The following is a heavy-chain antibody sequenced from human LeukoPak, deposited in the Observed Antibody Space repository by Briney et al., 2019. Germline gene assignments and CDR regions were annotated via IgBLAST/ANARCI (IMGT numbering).Heavy chain of an antibody. D-gene: IGHD6-25*01. CDR2: ISGSGYST. CDR1: GFTFNNYA. CDR3: AKNPPTAGGTGDYYYYYMDV. V-gene: IGHV3-23*01. J-gene: IGHJ6*03. Sequence: GGSLRLSCVASGFTFNNYAMTWVRQAPGKGLEWVSAISGSGYSTYYADSVKGRFTISRDKSKNTLYLQMNSLRTEDTAVYYCAKNPPTAGGTGDYYYYYMDVWGKGTAVTVSS.